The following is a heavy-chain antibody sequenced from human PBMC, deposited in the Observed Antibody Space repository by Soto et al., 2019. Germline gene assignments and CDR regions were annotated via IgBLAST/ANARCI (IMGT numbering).Heavy chain of an antibody. CDR3: ARTPDYGDHKPHYGMVV. V-gene: IGHV1-18*01. D-gene: IGHD4-17*01. CDR2: ISTYNGNT. J-gene: IGHJ6*02. Sequence: QVQLVQSGAEVKKPGASVKVSCKASGYIFSIYGISWGRQAPGQGLEWMGWISTYNGNTKYAQKLQGRVTMTTDTSTSTAYMELRSLRSDDTAVYYCARTPDYGDHKPHYGMVVWGQGTTVTVSS. CDR1: GYIFSIYG.